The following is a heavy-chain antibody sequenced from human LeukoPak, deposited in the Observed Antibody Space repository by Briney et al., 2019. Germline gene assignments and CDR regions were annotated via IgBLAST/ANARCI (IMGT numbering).Heavy chain of an antibody. J-gene: IGHJ4*02. Sequence: GASVKVSCKASGYTFTSYYMHWVGHAPGQELEWMVTSNHSGGSTRYVQKFKGRVTMTRDTSTSTVYRELSSLRSEDTAVYYCARDNYYDRAVFGYWGQGTLVTVSS. CDR1: GYTFTSYY. V-gene: IGHV1-46*01. CDR3: ARDNYYDRAVFGY. CDR2: SNHSGGST. D-gene: IGHD3-22*01.